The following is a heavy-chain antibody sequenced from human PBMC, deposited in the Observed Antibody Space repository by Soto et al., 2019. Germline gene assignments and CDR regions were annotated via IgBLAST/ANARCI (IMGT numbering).Heavy chain of an antibody. J-gene: IGHJ4*02. CDR3: ATQGRTTTEFDF. D-gene: IGHD4-4*01. CDR2: INAGNGDT. Sequence: ASVKVSCKASGYSFSTFAIHWVRQAPGQRLEWMGWINAGNGDTKYSEKFQGRVTITGRTSASTAHMDQSSLRSEDTAVYYCATQGRTTTEFDFWGQGTLVTVSS. V-gene: IGHV1-3*01. CDR1: GYSFSTFA.